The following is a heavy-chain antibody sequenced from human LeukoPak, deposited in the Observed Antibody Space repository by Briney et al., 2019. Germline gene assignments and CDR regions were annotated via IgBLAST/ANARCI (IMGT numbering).Heavy chain of an antibody. Sequence: GGSLRLSCAASGFTFDDYAMHWVRQAPGKGLEWVSGISWNSGSIGYADSVKGRFTIPRDNAKNTLYLQMNSLRAEDTAVYYCARGSNYYDSSGYYEGADYWGQGTLVTVSS. CDR3: ARGSNYYDSSGYYEGADY. CDR1: GFTFDDYA. D-gene: IGHD3-22*01. J-gene: IGHJ4*02. CDR2: ISWNSGSI. V-gene: IGHV3-9*01.